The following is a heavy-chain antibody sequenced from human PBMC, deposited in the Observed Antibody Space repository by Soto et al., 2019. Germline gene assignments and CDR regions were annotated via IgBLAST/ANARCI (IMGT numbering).Heavy chain of an antibody. Sequence: SLEVSCKASGGTFSSYAIIWVRQAPGQGLEWMGGIIPIFGTANYAQKFQGRVTITADESTSTAYMEPSSLRSEDTAVYYCARQITFGGVIDYWGQGTLVTAPQ. CDR3: ARQITFGGVIDY. D-gene: IGHD3-16*02. CDR2: IIPIFGTA. CDR1: GGTFSSYA. J-gene: IGHJ4*02. V-gene: IGHV1-69*13.